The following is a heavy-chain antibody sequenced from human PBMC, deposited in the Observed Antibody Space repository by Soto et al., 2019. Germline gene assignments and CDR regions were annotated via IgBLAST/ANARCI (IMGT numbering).Heavy chain of an antibody. J-gene: IGHJ4*02. CDR2: ISAYNGNT. V-gene: IGHV1-18*01. CDR3: ARALYGSSASWGFYFDY. CDR1: GYTFTSYG. Sequence: ASVKVSCKASGYTFTSYGISWVRQAPGQGLEWMGWISAYNGNTNYAQKLQGRVTMTTDTSTSTAYMELRSLRSDDTAVYYCARALYGSSASWGFYFDYWGQGALVTVSS. D-gene: IGHD3-10*01.